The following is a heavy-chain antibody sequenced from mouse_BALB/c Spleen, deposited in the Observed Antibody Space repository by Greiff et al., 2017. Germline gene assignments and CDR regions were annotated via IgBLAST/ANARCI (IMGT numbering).Heavy chain of an antibody. D-gene: IGHD2-12*01. Sequence: VQLQQSGPVLARPGASVTMSCKASGYSFTSYWMHWVKQRPGQGLEWIGAIYPGNSDTGYNQKFKGKAKLTAVTSASTAYMELSSLTKEDSAVYDCTRDPYNYSYAMDYWGQGTSVTVSS. CDR3: TRDPYNYSYAMDY. J-gene: IGHJ4*01. V-gene: IGHV1-5*01. CDR2: IYPGNSDT. CDR1: GYSFTSYW.